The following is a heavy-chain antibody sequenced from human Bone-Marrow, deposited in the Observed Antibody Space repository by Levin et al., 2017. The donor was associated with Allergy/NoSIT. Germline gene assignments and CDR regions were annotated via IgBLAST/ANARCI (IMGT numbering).Heavy chain of an antibody. J-gene: IGHJ5*02. V-gene: IGHV2-5*01. D-gene: IGHD1-7*01. CDR1: GFSLSTSGVG. CDR2: IYWNDQK. Sequence: SGPTLVKPTQTLTLTCTFSGFSLSTSGVGVGWVRQPPGKALEWLGLIYWNDQKLYSPYLRSSITITKGTSKNQVVLTVTNMDPVDTATYYCGHFQLGTSVGSYCFDTWGQGALVTVSS. CDR3: GHFQLGTSVGSYCFDT.